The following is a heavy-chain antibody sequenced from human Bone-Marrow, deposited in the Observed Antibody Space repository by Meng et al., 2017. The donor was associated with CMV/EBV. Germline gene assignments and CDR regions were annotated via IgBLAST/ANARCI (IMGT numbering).Heavy chain of an antibody. V-gene: IGHV3-23*01. CDR3: AYYRSADGYVEAGIDY. Sequence: SLMISCAASGFTISSSAMRWVLQAPGKGLEWVSAISGSGGTTYYADSVKGRFTISRDNSKNTLYLQMNSLRAEDTAVYYWAYYRSADGYVEAGIDYWGQGTLVTVSS. D-gene: IGHD3-10*01. CDR1: GFTISSSA. J-gene: IGHJ4*02. CDR2: ISGSGGTT.